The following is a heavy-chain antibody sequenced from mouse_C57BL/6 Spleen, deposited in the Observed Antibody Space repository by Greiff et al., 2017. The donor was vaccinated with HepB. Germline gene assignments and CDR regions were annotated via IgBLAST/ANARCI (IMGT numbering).Heavy chain of an antibody. V-gene: IGHV5-4*01. CDR2: ISDGGSYT. D-gene: IGHD2-4*01. Sequence: EVQLQESGGGLVKPGGSLKLSCAASGFTFSSYAMSWVRQTPEKRLEWVATISDGGSYTYYPDNVKGRFTISRDNAKNNLYLQMSHLKSEDTAMYYCARDCDYGGKNYFDYWGQGTTLTVSS. CDR3: ARDCDYGGKNYFDY. J-gene: IGHJ2*01. CDR1: GFTFSSYA.